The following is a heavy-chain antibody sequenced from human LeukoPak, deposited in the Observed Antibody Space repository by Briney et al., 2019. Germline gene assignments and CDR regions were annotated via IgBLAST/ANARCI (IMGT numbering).Heavy chain of an antibody. J-gene: IGHJ4*02. V-gene: IGHV4-59*01. CDR1: GGSISSYY. CDR2: IYYSGST. D-gene: IGHD6-13*01. Sequence: PSETLSLTCTVSGGSISSYYWSWIRQPPGKGLEWIGYIYYSGSTNYNPSLKSRVTISVDTSKNQFSLKLSSVTAADTAVYYCARARIAAAGPILDYWGQGTLVTVSS. CDR3: ARARIAAAGPILDY.